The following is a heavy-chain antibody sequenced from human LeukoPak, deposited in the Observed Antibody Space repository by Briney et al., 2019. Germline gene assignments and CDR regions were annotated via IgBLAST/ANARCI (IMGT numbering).Heavy chain of an antibody. CDR1: GGSISSYY. CDR2: IYYSGST. CDR3: ARRGSGRYVGDYYFDY. J-gene: IGHJ4*02. D-gene: IGHD6-19*01. V-gene: IGHV4-59*08. Sequence: SETLSLTCTVSGGSISSYYWSWIRQPPGKGLEWIGYIYYSGSTNYDPSLKSRVTISVDTSKNQFSLKLSSVTAADTAVYYCARRGSGRYVGDYYFDYWGQGTLVTVSS.